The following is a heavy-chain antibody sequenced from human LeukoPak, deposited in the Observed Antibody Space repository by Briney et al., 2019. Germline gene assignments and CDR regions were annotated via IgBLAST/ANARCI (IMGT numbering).Heavy chain of an antibody. Sequence: ASVKVSCKASGYTFTSYDINWVRQATGQGLEWMGWMNPNSGNTGYAQKFQGRVTMTRNTSISTAYMELSSLRPEDTAVYYCARTPPPYSGYDLPLDYWGQGTLVTVSS. CDR3: ARTPPPYSGYDLPLDY. CDR2: MNPNSGNT. CDR1: GYTFTSYD. D-gene: IGHD5-12*01. V-gene: IGHV1-8*01. J-gene: IGHJ4*02.